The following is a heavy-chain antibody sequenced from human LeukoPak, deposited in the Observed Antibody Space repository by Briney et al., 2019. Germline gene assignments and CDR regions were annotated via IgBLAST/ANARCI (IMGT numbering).Heavy chain of an antibody. CDR3: ARESRDGIPY. CDR2: IYYSGST. CDR1: GGSVSSGSYY. D-gene: IGHD5-24*01. J-gene: IGHJ4*02. V-gene: IGHV4-61*01. Sequence: SETLSLTCTVSGGSVSSGSYYWNWIRQPPGKGLEWIGYIYYSGSTNYNPSLKSRVTISVDTSKNQFSLKLSSVTAADTAVYYCARESRDGIPYWGQGTLVTVSS.